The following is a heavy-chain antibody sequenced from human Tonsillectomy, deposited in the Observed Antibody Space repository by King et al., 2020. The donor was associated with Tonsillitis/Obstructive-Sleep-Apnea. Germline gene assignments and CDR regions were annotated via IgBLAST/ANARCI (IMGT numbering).Heavy chain of an antibody. CDR3: ARLGYSDYDYNYSYYMDV. J-gene: IGHJ6*03. Sequence: QLVQSGAEVKKPGESLRISCKGSGYTFTTYWISWVRQMPGKGLEWMGAVDPSDSYSNYSPSFQGHVTISADKSITTAYLQWSSLKASDTAMYYCARLGYSDYDYNYSYYMDVWGKGTTVTVSS. CDR1: GYTFTTYW. D-gene: IGHD5-12*01. CDR2: VDPSDSYS. V-gene: IGHV5-10-1*01.